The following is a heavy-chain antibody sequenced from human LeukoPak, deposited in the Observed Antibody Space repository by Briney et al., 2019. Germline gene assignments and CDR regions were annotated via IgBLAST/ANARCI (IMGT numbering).Heavy chain of an antibody. V-gene: IGHV3-11*06. CDR3: TRVGPSGSVDY. J-gene: IGHJ4*02. D-gene: IGHD1-1*01. CDR2: ISDRTSDT. Sequence: GGSLRLSCAASGFTFSDYYMSWIRQAPGKGLEWVSYISDRTSDTNYIDSVKGRFTISRDNAKNSLYLQMNSLRAEDTAVYYCTRVGPSGSVDYWGQGTLITVSS. CDR1: GFTFSDYY.